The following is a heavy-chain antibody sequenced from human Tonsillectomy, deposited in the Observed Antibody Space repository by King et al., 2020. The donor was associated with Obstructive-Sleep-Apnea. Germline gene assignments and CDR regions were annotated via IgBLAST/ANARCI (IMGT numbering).Heavy chain of an antibody. D-gene: IGHD3-10*01. Sequence: QLVQSGAEVKKPGASVKVSCKASGYTFTSYYMHWVRQAPVQGLEWMGIINPSGGSTSYAQKFQGRVTMTRDTSTSTVYMELSSLRSEDTAVYYCATPGGSGSYYGSYYFDYWGQGTLVTVSS. V-gene: IGHV1-46*01. CDR3: ATPGGSGSYYGSYYFDY. J-gene: IGHJ4*02. CDR2: INPSGGST. CDR1: GYTFTSYY.